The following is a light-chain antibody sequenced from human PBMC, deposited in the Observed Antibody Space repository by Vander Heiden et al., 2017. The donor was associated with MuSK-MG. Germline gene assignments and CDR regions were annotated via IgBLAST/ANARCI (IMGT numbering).Light chain of an antibody. CDR3: MQALQTPVT. CDR2: LGS. V-gene: IGKV2-28*01. CDR1: QSLLHSDGYNY. J-gene: IGKJ3*01. Sequence: DIVRTQSPLSLSVTPREPASISCRSSQSLLHSDGYNYLDWYLQKPGQPPQLLIYLGSNRASGVPDRFSGSGSGTDFTLKISRVEAEDVGVYYCMQALQTPVTFGPGTKVDIK.